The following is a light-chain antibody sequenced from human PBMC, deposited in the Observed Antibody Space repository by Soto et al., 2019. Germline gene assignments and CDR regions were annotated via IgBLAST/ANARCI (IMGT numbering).Light chain of an antibody. J-gene: IGKJ1*01. CDR1: QSISSW. Sequence: DRVTITCRASQSISSWLAWYQQKPGKAPKLLIYDASSLESGVPSRFSGSGSGTEFTLTISSLQPDDFATYYCQQYNSWWTFGQGTKVEIK. CDR3: QQYNSWWT. CDR2: DAS. V-gene: IGKV1-5*01.